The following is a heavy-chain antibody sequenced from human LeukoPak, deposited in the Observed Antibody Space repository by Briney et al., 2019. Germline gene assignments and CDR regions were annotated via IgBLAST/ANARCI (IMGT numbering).Heavy chain of an antibody. CDR1: GGSFSGYY. Sequence: PSETLSLTCAVYGGSFSGYYWSWIRQPPGKGLEWIGEINHSGSTNYNPSLKSRVTISVDTSKSQFSLKLSSVTAADTAVYYCARTAYSSSSNWFDPWGQGTLVTVSS. CDR2: INHSGST. CDR3: ARTAYSSSSNWFDP. D-gene: IGHD6-6*01. J-gene: IGHJ5*02. V-gene: IGHV4-34*01.